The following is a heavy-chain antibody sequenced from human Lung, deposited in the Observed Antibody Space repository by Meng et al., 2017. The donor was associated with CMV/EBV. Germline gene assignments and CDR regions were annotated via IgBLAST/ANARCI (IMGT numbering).Heavy chain of an antibody. V-gene: IGHV1-69*10. CDR2: IIPIISLP. CDR3: ATSTDFYDNSYSDLGAFAI. J-gene: IGHJ3*02. CDR1: GGTFSRHA. D-gene: IGHD3-22*01. Sequence: SVKVSCKGSGGTFSRHASSWVRQAPGQGLEWLGGIIPIISLPNYAQKFQGRVTFTADKSTITAYMELSSLRSEDTAMYFCATSTDFYDNSYSDLGAFAIWGQGXMVTASS.